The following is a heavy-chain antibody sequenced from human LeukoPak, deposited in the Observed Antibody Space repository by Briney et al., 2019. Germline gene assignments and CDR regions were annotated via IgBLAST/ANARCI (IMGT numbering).Heavy chain of an antibody. CDR2: IYYSGST. CDR1: GGSISSSSYY. D-gene: IGHD3-10*01. V-gene: IGHV4-39*07. CDR3: AREDLLWFGELLAASDY. Sequence: SETLSLTCTVSGGSISSSSYYWGWIRQPPGKGLEWIGSIYYSGSTYYNPSLKSRVTISVDTSKNQFSLKLSSVTAADTAVYYCAREDLLWFGELLAASDYWGQGTLVTVSS. J-gene: IGHJ4*02.